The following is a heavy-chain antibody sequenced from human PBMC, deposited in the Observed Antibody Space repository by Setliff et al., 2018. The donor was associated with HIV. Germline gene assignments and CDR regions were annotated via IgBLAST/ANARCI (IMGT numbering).Heavy chain of an antibody. J-gene: IGHJ1*01. CDR2: IYYSGST. Sequence: PSETLSLTCTVSGGSIISGDHYWSWIRQPPGKGLEWIDYIYYSGSTYYNPSLKSRVTISVDTSKNQFSLRLNSVTAADTAVYFCARWGDGFNSYDSWGQGTLVTVSS. D-gene: IGHD3-22*01. V-gene: IGHV4-30-4*08. CDR3: ARWGDGFNSYDS. CDR1: GGSIISGDHY.